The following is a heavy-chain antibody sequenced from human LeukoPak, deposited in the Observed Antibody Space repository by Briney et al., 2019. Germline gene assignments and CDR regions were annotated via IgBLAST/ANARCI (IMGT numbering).Heavy chain of an antibody. CDR2: INPNSGGT. D-gene: IGHD1-1*01. CDR1: GYTFTGHY. Sequence: PGASVRVSCKASGYTFTGHYMHWVRQAPGQGLEWVGRINPNSGGTNYAQKFQGRVTMTRATSISTGYMDLSRLRSDDTAVYYCARGGVVLGTKYNWFDPWGQGTLVTVSS. J-gene: IGHJ5*02. CDR3: ARGGVVLGTKYNWFDP. V-gene: IGHV1-2*06.